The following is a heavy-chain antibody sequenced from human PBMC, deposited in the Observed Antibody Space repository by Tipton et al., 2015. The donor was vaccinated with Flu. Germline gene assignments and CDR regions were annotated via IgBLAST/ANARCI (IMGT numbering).Heavy chain of an antibody. V-gene: IGHV3-48*02. D-gene: IGHD3-10*01. CDR1: GGSISSSS. J-gene: IGHJ6*02. CDR2: ISPRSTTL. Sequence: LSLTCNVSGGSISSSSDYWGWIRQPPGKGLEWVSYISPRSTTLYYTDSVRGRFTISRDNAKNSLYLQMNSLRDEDTAVYYCAGGHNYYGSPYYYGMDVWGQGTTVTVSS. CDR3: AGGHNYYGSPYYYGMDV.